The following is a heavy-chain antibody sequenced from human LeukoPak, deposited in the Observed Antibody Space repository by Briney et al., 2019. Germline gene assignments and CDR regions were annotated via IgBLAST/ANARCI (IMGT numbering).Heavy chain of an antibody. CDR1: GGTFSSYA. J-gene: IGHJ3*02. D-gene: IGHD6-6*01. CDR2: IIPIFGTA. V-gene: IGHV1-69*05. Sequence: GSSVKVSCKASGGTFSSYAISWVRQAPGQGLEWMGGIIPIFGTANYAQKFQGRVTITTDESTSTAYMELSSLRSEDTAVYYCARGSRIEDSSSLGAAAFDIWGQGTMVTVSS. CDR3: ARGSRIEDSSSLGAAAFDI.